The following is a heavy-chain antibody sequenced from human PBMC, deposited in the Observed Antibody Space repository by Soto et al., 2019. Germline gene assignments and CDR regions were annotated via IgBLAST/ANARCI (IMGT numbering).Heavy chain of an antibody. CDR1: GFTFSSYE. Sequence: EVQLVESGGGLVQPGGSLRLSCAASGFTFSSYEMSWVRQAPGKGREWVSYISSSGSTIYSADSVKGRFTISRDNAKNSLYLQMNSLRAEDTAVYYCARDGPIYGSGSSHIDYWGQGTLVTVSS. CDR3: ARDGPIYGSGSSHIDY. CDR2: ISSSGSTI. J-gene: IGHJ4*02. V-gene: IGHV3-48*03. D-gene: IGHD3-10*01.